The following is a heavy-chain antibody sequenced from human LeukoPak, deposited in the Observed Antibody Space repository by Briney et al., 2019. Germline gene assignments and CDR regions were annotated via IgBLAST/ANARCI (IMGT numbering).Heavy chain of an antibody. CDR3: ARLGYSGYGFDY. CDR1: GGAFSSYA. D-gene: IGHD5-12*01. Sequence: SVKVSCKASGGAFSSYAISWVRQAPGQGLEWMGGIIPIFGTANYAQKFQGRVTITADESTSTAYMELSSLRSEDTAVYYCARLGYSGYGFDYWGQGTLVTVSS. V-gene: IGHV1-69*13. J-gene: IGHJ4*02. CDR2: IIPIFGTA.